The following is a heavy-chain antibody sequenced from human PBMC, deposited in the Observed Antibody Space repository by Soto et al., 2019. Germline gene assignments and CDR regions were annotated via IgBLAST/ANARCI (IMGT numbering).Heavy chain of an antibody. CDR3: AREPYGVPDTDV. V-gene: IGHV4-31*03. D-gene: IGHD4-17*01. CDR1: GGSISSGGYY. J-gene: IGHJ6*02. CDR2: IYYSGST. Sequence: SETLSLTCTVSGGSISSGGYYWSWIRQHPGKGLEWIGYIYYSGSTYYNPSLKSRVTISVDTSKDQFSLKLSSVTAADTAVYYCAREPYGVPDTDVWGQGTTVTVSS.